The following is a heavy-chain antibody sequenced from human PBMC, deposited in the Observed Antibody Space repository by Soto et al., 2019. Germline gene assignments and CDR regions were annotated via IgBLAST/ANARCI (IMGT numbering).Heavy chain of an antibody. V-gene: IGHV1-18*04. D-gene: IGHD3-22*01. Sequence: ASVKVSCKASGYTFTSYGISWVREAPGQGLEWMGWISAYNGKTNYAQKLQGKVTMTTDTSTSTAYMELRSLRSDDTAVYYCARDGYYYYSSGYYPKTENNYYYYYGMDVWGQGTTVTVSS. CDR2: ISAYNGKT. CDR3: ARDGYYYYSSGYYPKTENNYYYYYGMDV. CDR1: GYTFTSYG. J-gene: IGHJ6*02.